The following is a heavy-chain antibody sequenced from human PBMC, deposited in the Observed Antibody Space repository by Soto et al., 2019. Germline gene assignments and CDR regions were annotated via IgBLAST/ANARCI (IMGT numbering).Heavy chain of an antibody. CDR1: GGYINNYY. CDR2: IYYSGST. CDR3: ARWHSSSGYYGMDV. J-gene: IGHJ6*02. V-gene: IGHV4-59*01. D-gene: IGHD6-25*01. Sequence: PSETLPLSYTVAGGYINNYYWSWIRQPPGKGLEWIAYIYYSGSTNYNPSFKSRVIVSVDTSRNQFALKLNSVTAADTAVYYCARWHSSSGYYGMDVWGQGTTVTVSS.